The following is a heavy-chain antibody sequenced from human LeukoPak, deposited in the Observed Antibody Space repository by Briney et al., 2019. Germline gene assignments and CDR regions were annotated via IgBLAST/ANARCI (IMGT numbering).Heavy chain of an antibody. CDR2: SSASGGTT. Sequence: GGSLRLSCAASGFTFNNYAMSWVRQAPGKGLEWVSASSASGGTTYYADSVKGRFTISRDNSENTLCLQMNSLRAEDTAVYYCAKDPPSVVANAFHIWGQGTMVNVSS. D-gene: IGHD5-12*01. V-gene: IGHV3-23*01. CDR1: GFTFNNYA. J-gene: IGHJ3*02. CDR3: AKDPPSVVANAFHI.